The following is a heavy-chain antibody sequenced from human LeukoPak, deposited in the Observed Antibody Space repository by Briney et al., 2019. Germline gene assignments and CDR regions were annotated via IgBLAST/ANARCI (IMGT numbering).Heavy chain of an antibody. V-gene: IGHV3-23*01. Sequence: GGSLRLSCAASGFTFSNFAMSWVRQAPEKGLEWVSGISGSGSGTYYADSAKGRFTISRDNSKSTLYLQMNSLRAEDTAVYYCARDRRGAAAGISSRYYGMDVWGQGTTVTVSS. J-gene: IGHJ6*02. D-gene: IGHD6-13*01. CDR3: ARDRRGAAAGISSRYYGMDV. CDR2: ISGSGSGT. CDR1: GFTFSNFA.